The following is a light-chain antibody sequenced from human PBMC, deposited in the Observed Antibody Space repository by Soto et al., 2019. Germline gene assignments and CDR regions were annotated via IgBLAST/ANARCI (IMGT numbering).Light chain of an antibody. J-gene: IGLJ1*01. V-gene: IGLV2-14*01. CDR3: SSYTRSSTLV. CDR2: EVT. Sequence: QSALTQPASVSGSPGQSITISCTGTSSDVGGYNYVSWYQQHPGKAPKLLIYEVTNRPSGVSNRFSGSKSGNTAALTISGLQAEDEAGYYCSSYTRSSTLVFGPGTTLTVL. CDR1: SSDVGGYNY.